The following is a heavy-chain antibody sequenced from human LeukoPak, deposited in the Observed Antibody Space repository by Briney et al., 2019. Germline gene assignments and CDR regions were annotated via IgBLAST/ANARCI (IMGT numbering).Heavy chain of an antibody. Sequence: SETLSLTCTVSGGSISSYYWSWIRQPPGKGLEWIGYIYYSGSTNYNPPLKSRVTISVDTSKNQFSLKLSSVTAADTAVYYCARDRYCGGDCYSYAFDIWGQGTMVTVSS. D-gene: IGHD2-21*02. J-gene: IGHJ3*02. V-gene: IGHV4-59*01. CDR3: ARDRYCGGDCYSYAFDI. CDR1: GGSISSYY. CDR2: IYYSGST.